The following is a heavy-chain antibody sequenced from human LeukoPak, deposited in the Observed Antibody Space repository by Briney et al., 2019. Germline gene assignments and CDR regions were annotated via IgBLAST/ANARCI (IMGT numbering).Heavy chain of an antibody. CDR2: AGVSGDGT. J-gene: IGHJ4*02. CDR1: GFTFSNYA. V-gene: IGHV3-23*01. CDR3: AFRIAAAGLDY. D-gene: IGHD6-13*01. Sequence: GGSLRLSCAASGFTFSNYAMSWVRQAPGKGLEWVSTAGVSGDGTYYSDSVKGRFTISRDNSKNTLYLQMNSLRAEDTAVYYCAFRIAAAGLDYWGQGTLVTVSS.